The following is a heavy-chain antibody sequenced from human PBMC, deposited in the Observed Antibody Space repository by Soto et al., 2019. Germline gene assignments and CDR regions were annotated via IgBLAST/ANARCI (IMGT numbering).Heavy chain of an antibody. V-gene: IGHV3-73*02. CDR1: GFTFSGSA. CDR3: ARPGDSADYDWFFDL. D-gene: IGHD4-17*01. J-gene: IGHJ2*01. CDR2: IRNKANSYAT. Sequence: EVQLVESGGGLVQPGGSLKLSCAASGFTFSGSAIHWVRQASGKGLEWIGRIRNKANSYATAYAATVKGRFTVSRDDSKNTAYLHMSSLKTEDTAVYYCARPGDSADYDWFFDLWGRGTLLTVS.